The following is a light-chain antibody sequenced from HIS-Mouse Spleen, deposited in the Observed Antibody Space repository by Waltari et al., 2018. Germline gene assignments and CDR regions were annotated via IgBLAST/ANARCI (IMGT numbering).Light chain of an antibody. V-gene: IGKV1-5*03. Sequence: DIQMTQSPSTLSASVGDRATITCRASQSISSRLAWYQQKPGKAPKLLIYKASSLESGVPSRFSGSGSGTEFTLTISSLQPDDFATYYCQQYRKFGQGTKVEIK. J-gene: IGKJ1*01. CDR2: KAS. CDR1: QSISSR. CDR3: QQYRK.